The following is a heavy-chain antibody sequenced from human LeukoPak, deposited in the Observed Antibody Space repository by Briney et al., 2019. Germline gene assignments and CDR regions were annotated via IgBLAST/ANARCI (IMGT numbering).Heavy chain of an antibody. Sequence: GGSVRLSCAASGFTFSSYAMSWVRQAPGKGLEWVSAISGSGGSTYYADSVKGRFTISRDNSKNTLYLQMISLRAEDTAVYYCAKGLAQLWFYWGQGTLVTVSS. J-gene: IGHJ4*02. CDR1: GFTFSSYA. CDR3: AKGLAQLWFY. D-gene: IGHD5-18*01. V-gene: IGHV3-23*01. CDR2: ISGSGGST.